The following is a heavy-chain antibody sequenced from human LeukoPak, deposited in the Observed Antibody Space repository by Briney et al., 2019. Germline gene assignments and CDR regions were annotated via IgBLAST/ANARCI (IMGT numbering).Heavy chain of an antibody. CDR3: ARFPIAVAGDTDY. CDR1: GDSISSGIHY. V-gene: IGHV4-61*02. Sequence: SETLSLTCTVSGDSISSGIHYWNWIRQPAGKGLEWIGRIYTSGSTNYNPSLKSRVTISVDTSRNQFSLKLSSVTAADTAVYYCARFPIAVAGDTDYWGQGTLVTVSS. CDR2: IYTSGST. D-gene: IGHD6-19*01. J-gene: IGHJ4*02.